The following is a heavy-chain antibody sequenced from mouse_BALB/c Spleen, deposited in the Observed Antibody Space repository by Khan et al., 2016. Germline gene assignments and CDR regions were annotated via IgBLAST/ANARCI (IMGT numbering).Heavy chain of an antibody. CDR1: GDSITSGY. J-gene: IGHJ2*01. CDR2: ISYTGNT. D-gene: IGHD2-14*01. CDR3: ARWEVRGGGFDF. Sequence: EVQLQESGPSLVKSSQTLSLTCSVTGDSITSGYWNWIRKFPGNKLEYMGYISYTGNTYYNPSLKSRISITRDTSKNQFYLQLTSVTSEDTATYXCARWEVRGGGFDFGGPGTTLTVSS. V-gene: IGHV3-8*02.